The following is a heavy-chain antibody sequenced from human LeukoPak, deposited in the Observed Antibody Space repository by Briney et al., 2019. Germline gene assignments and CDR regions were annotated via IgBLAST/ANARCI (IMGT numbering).Heavy chain of an antibody. V-gene: IGHV4-39*01. D-gene: IGHD3-22*01. CDR1: GGSISSSSYY. Sequence: SETLSLTCTVSGGSISSSSYYWGWIRQPPGKGLEWIGSIYYSGSTYYNPSLKSRVTISVDTSKNQFSLKLSSVTAADTAVYYCARQDGYYDSSGYYYRNWFDPWGQGTLVTVSS. J-gene: IGHJ5*02. CDR2: IYYSGST. CDR3: ARQDGYYDSSGYYYRNWFDP.